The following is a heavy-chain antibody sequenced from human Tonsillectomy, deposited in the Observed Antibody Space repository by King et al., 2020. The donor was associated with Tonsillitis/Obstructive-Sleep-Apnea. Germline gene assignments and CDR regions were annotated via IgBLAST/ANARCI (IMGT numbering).Heavy chain of an antibody. CDR3: AKDGYYDFWSGSYTGMGYYGMDV. J-gene: IGHJ6*02. CDR2: ISGSGGST. Sequence: VQLVESGGGLVQPGGSLRLSCAASGFTFSSYAMSWVRQAPGKGLEWVSAISGSGGSTYYADSVKGRFTISRDNSKNTLYLQMNSLGAEDTAVYYCAKDGYYDFWSGSYTGMGYYGMDVWGQGTTVTVSS. CDR1: GFTFSSYA. V-gene: IGHV3-23*04. D-gene: IGHD3-3*01.